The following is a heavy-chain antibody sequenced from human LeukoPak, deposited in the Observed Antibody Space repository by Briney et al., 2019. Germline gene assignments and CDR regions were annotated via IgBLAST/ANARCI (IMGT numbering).Heavy chain of an antibody. CDR1: GFTFSSYW. CDR2: IKQDGSEK. J-gene: IGHJ4*02. D-gene: IGHD4-17*01. CDR3: AREKNDYGDAFDY. Sequence: QSGGSLRLSCAASGFTFSSYWMSWVRQAPGKGREWGANIKQDGSEKYYVDSVKGRFTISRDNAKNSLYLQMNSLRAEDTAVYYCAREKNDYGDAFDYWGQGTLVTVSS. V-gene: IGHV3-7*01.